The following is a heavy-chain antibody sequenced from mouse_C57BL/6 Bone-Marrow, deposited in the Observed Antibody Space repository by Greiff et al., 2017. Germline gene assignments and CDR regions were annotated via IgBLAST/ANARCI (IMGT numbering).Heavy chain of an antibody. J-gene: IGHJ4*01. CDR3: ARRGQLRLRDAMDY. D-gene: IGHD3-2*02. Sequence: EVQLVESGGDLVKPGGSLKLSCAASGFTFSSYGMSWVRQTQDKRLEWVATISSGGSYPYYPHSVKGRFTISRDNAKNTLYLQMSSLKSEDTAMDYCARRGQLRLRDAMDYWGQGTSVTVSS. V-gene: IGHV5-6*01. CDR1: GFTFSSYG. CDR2: ISSGGSYP.